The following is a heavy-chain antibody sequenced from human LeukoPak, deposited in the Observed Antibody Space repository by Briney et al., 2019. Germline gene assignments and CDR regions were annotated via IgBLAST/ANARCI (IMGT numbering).Heavy chain of an antibody. V-gene: IGHV4-59*01. CDR1: SGSISSYY. J-gene: IGHJ4*02. CDR2: IYYSGST. D-gene: IGHD5-24*01. Sequence: SETLSLTCTVSSGSISSYYWSWIRQPPGKGLEWIGYIYYSGSTNYNPSLKSRVTISVDTSKNQFSLKLSSVTAADTAVYYCARVEGEMATPDYWGQGTLVTVSS. CDR3: ARVEGEMATPDY.